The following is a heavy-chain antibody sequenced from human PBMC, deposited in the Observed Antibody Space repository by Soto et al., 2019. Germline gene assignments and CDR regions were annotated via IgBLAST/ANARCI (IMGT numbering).Heavy chain of an antibody. CDR3: SPSLDY. J-gene: IGHJ4*02. V-gene: IGHV3-7*01. CDR1: GFTSSTYW. CDR2: INQDGSEK. Sequence: GGSLRLSCAASGFTSSTYWMDWVRQAPGKGLEWVANINQDGSEKHYIDSVKGRFTISRDSAKNSLYLQMSSLTAEDSALYYCSPSLDYWGQGTLVTVSS.